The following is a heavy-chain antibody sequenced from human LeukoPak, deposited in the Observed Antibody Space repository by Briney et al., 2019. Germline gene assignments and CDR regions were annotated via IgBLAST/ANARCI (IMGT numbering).Heavy chain of an antibody. CDR3: ARDYYDSTDY. CDR1: GFTFSSYA. D-gene: IGHD3-22*01. J-gene: IGHJ4*02. CDR2: IKQDGSEK. Sequence: GGSLRLSCAASGFTFSSYAMSWVRQAPGKGLEWVANIKQDGSEKYYVDSVKGRFTISRDNAKNSLYLQMNSLRAEDTAVYYCARDYYDSTDYWGQGTLVTVSS. V-gene: IGHV3-7*01.